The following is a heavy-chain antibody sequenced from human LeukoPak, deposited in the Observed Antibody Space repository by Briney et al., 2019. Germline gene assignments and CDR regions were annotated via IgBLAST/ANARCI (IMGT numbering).Heavy chain of an antibody. J-gene: IGHJ5*02. V-gene: IGHV4-4*07. CDR2: IYTSGST. CDR1: GGSISSYY. CDR3: ARDRRGDYDLCSGIWFDP. D-gene: IGHD3-3*01. Sequence: KPSETLSLTCTAAGGSISSYYWSWIRQAPGKGLEWIGRIYTSGSTNYNPSLKSRVTMSVDTSKNQFSLKLSSVTAADTAVYYCARDRRGDYDLCSGIWFDPWGQGTLVTVSS.